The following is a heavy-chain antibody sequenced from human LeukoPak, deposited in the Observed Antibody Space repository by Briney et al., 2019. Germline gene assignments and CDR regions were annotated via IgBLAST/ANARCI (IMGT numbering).Heavy chain of an antibody. Sequence: GASVKVSCKASGYTFTDYDTHWVRQAPGQGLEWMGWINPNSGGTNYAQKFQGRVTMTRDTSISTAYMELSRLRSDDTAVYYCARDLSGRYEFDYWGQGTLVTVSS. CDR2: INPNSGGT. CDR1: GYTFTDYD. J-gene: IGHJ4*02. V-gene: IGHV1-2*02. D-gene: IGHD1-26*01. CDR3: ARDLSGRYEFDY.